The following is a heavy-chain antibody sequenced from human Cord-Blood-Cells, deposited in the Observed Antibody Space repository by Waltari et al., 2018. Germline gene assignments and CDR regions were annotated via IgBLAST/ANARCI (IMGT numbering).Heavy chain of an antibody. CDR1: GGSVSSGSYY. D-gene: IGHD3-9*01. J-gene: IGHJ6*03. V-gene: IGHV4-61*01. CDR3: ARDQGDILTGYGDYYYYYMDV. Sequence: QVQLQESGPGLVKPSETLSLTCTVSGGSVSSGSYYWSWIRQPPGKGLEWIGYIYYSGSTNHNPSLKSRVTISVDTSKNQFSLKLSSVTAADTAVYYCARDQGDILTGYGDYYYYYMDVWGKGTTVTVSS. CDR2: IYYSGST.